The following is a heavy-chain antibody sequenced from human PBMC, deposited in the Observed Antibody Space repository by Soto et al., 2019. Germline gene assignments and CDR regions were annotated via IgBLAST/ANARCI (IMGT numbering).Heavy chain of an antibody. CDR2: ISYDGSNK. D-gene: IGHD3-22*01. J-gene: IGHJ4*02. CDR3: ARDGYDSSGYCGY. CDR1: GFTFSSYA. Sequence: GGSLRLSCAASGFTFSSYAMHWVRQAPGKGLEWVALISYDGSNKYHADSVKGRFTISRDNSKNTLYLQMNSLRAEDTAVYYCARDGYDSSGYCGYWGQGTLVTVSS. V-gene: IGHV3-30-3*01.